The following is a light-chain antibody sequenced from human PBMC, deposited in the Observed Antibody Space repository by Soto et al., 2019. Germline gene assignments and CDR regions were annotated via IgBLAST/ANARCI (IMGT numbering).Light chain of an antibody. CDR3: SSYTSSSTLV. CDR1: SSDVGGYNY. J-gene: IGLJ1*01. CDR2: DVS. V-gene: IGLV2-14*01. Sequence: QSALTQPASVSGSPGQSITISCTGTSSDVGGYNYVSWYQQHPGKAPKLMIYDVSNRPSGVSNRFSGSTSGNTASLTISGLQAEDEADYYCSSYTSSSTLVFGTGTKLTV.